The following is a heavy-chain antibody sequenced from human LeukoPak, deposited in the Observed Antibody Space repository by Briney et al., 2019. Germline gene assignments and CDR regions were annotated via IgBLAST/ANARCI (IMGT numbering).Heavy chain of an antibody. Sequence: KESGPTLVKPTQTLTLTCTFSGFSLTTSGVGVGWIRQPPGKALEWLAFINGIDEKRYTPSLKSRLTITKDTSKNQVVLTMTVMDPVDTATYYCAHRRSDMATVSFDSWGQGTLVTVSS. J-gene: IGHJ4*02. CDR3: AHRRSDMATVSFDS. V-gene: IGHV2-5*01. CDR1: GFSLTTSGVG. D-gene: IGHD5-24*01. CDR2: INGIDEK.